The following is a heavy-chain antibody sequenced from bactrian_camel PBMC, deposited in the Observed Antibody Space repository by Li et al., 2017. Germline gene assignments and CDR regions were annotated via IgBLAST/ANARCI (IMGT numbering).Heavy chain of an antibody. CDR3: GAPFCTGGSIYWGGRYDYAV. J-gene: IGHJ4*01. CDR2: IDNDGST. Sequence: VQLVESGGGSVQAGGSLRLSCTTSGYAYRGACMAWFRQVPGKEREGVAAIDNDGSTRYADSVKGRFTVSKDNAKNTMYLQMDNLKPEDTAMYYCGAPFCTGGSIYWGGRYDYAVWGQGTQVTVS. V-gene: IGHV3S9*01. CDR1: GYAYRGAC. D-gene: IGHD5*01.